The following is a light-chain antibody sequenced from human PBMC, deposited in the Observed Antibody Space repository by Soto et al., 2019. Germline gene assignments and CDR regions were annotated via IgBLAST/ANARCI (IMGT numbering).Light chain of an antibody. J-gene: IGKJ2*03. V-gene: IGKV3-20*01. CDR1: QSVGSNF. Sequence: EMILTQSPGTLSLSPGERATLSCRASQSVGSNFLAWYQQKPGQAPRLVIFGASARATGIPDRFSGSGSGTDLTLTISGLEPEDFAMYYCQQYDNSPPTYRFGQGTKLEIK. CDR3: QQYDNSPPTYR. CDR2: GAS.